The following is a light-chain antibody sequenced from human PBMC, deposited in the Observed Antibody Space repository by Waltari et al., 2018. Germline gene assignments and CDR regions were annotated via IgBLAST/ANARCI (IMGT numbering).Light chain of an antibody. CDR1: QSVGTY. V-gene: IGKV3-11*01. J-gene: IGKJ3*01. Sequence: EIVLTQSPDTLSLSPGERATLSCRASQSVGTYLAWYQQKSGQTPRLLIYDAANRATGIPARFSGSGSGTDFTLTISSLDPEDFAIYYCQQRGSWPLT. CDR2: DAA. CDR3: QQRGSWPLT.